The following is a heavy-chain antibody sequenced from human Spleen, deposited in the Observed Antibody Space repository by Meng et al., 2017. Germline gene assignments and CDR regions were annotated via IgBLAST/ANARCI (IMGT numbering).Heavy chain of an antibody. J-gene: IGHJ4*02. CDR3: AKEGAAVGRPLYDS. CDR1: GLTFSDYA. V-gene: IGHV3-23*01. CDR2: ISDTGGGT. D-gene: IGHD6-13*01. Sequence: GESLKISCVSSGLTFSDYAMGWVRQAPGKGLEWVSGISDTGGGTYYADSAKGRFFISRDNSKDTVYLHMNALRADDTAVYYCAKEGAAVGRPLYDSWGQGTLVTVSS.